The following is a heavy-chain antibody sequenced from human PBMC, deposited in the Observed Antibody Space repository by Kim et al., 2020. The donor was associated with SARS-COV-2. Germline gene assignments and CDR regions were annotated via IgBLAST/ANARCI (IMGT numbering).Heavy chain of an antibody. CDR2: ISYDGSNK. V-gene: IGHV3-30-3*01. Sequence: GGSLRLSCAASGFTFSSYAMHWVRQAPGKGLEWVAVISYDGSNKYYADSVKGRFTISRDNSKNTLYLQMNSLRAEDTAVYYCARGWVVVTALPYFDYWGQGTLVTVSS. D-gene: IGHD2-21*02. J-gene: IGHJ4*02. CDR1: GFTFSSYA. CDR3: ARGWVVVTALPYFDY.